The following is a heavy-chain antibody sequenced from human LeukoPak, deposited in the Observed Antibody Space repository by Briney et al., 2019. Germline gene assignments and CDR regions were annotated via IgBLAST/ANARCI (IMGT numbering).Heavy chain of an antibody. CDR2: INPNSGGT. J-gene: IGHJ6*02. Sequence: GASVKVSCKASGDTFTGYYMHWVRQAPGQGLEWTGRINPNSGGTEYAQNFQGRVTMTRDTSISTAYMELSRLRFDDTAIYYCANILQSDAVDVWGQGARSPSP. V-gene: IGHV1-2*06. CDR1: GDTFTGYY. CDR3: ANILQSDAVDV. D-gene: IGHD2-21*02.